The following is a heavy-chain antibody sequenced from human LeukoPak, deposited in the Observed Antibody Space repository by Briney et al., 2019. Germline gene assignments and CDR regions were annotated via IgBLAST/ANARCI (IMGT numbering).Heavy chain of an antibody. Sequence: SETLSLTCAVYGGSFSGYYWSWIRQPPGKGLEWIGEINHSGSTNYNPSLKSRVTISVDTSKNQFSLKLSSVTAADTAVYYCARHRGPMVRGVNWFDPWGQGTLVTVSS. D-gene: IGHD3-10*01. CDR3: ARHRGPMVRGVNWFDP. V-gene: IGHV4-34*01. J-gene: IGHJ5*02. CDR1: GGSFSGYY. CDR2: INHSGST.